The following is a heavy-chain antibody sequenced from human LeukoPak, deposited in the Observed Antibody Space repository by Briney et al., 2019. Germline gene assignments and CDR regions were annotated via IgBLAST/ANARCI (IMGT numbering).Heavy chain of an antibody. V-gene: IGHV1-2*02. J-gene: IGHJ4*02. CDR3: ARDRFYSEARTAGQT. CDR1: GYTFTGYY. Sequence: ASVTVSCKASGYTFTGYYMHWVRQAPGQGLEWMGWINPNSGGTNYAQKFQGRVTMTRDTSISTAYMELSRLRSDDTAVYYCARDRFYSEARTAGQTWGQGTLVTVSS. D-gene: IGHD2-21*02. CDR2: INPNSGGT.